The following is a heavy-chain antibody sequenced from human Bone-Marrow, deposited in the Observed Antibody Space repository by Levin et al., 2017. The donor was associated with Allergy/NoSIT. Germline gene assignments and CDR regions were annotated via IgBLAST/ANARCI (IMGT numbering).Heavy chain of an antibody. CDR3: ARSGKPGDRYCDY. CDR2: IYPSDSDT. V-gene: IGHV5-51*01. Sequence: GESLKISCKGSGYTFTTYWIAWVRQMPGKGLEWMGIIYPSDSDTRYSPSFQGQVTISVDKSISTAYLQWSSLKASDTAIYYCARSGKPGDRYCDYWGQGALVTVSS. D-gene: IGHD1-26*01. J-gene: IGHJ4*02. CDR1: GYTFTTYW.